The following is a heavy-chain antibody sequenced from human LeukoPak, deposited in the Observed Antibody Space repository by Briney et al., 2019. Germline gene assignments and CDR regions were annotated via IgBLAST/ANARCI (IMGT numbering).Heavy chain of an antibody. CDR1: GFTVSDNY. CDR2: ISWNSGSI. V-gene: IGHV3-9*01. Sequence: GGSLRLSYVGSGFTVSDNYMNWVRQTPGKGLEWVSGISWNSGSIGYADSVKGRFTISRDNAKNSLYLQMNSLRAEDTALYYCAKDMGYGDYVAFGYWGQGTLVTVSS. D-gene: IGHD4-17*01. J-gene: IGHJ4*02. CDR3: AKDMGYGDYVAFGY.